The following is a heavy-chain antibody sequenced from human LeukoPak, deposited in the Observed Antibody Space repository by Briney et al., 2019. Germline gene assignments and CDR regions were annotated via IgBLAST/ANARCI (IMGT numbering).Heavy chain of an antibody. V-gene: IGHV3-21*04. D-gene: IGHD6-6*01. CDR2: ISTTSNYI. J-gene: IGHJ4*02. Sequence: GGSLRLSCAASGFTFSSYSMNWVRQAPGKGLEWVSSISTTSNYIYYADSVKGRFTISRDNAKNSLYLQMNSLRAEDTAVYYCARAISIAARLQTIFDYWGQGTLVTVSS. CDR3: ARAISIAARLQTIFDY. CDR1: GFTFSSYS.